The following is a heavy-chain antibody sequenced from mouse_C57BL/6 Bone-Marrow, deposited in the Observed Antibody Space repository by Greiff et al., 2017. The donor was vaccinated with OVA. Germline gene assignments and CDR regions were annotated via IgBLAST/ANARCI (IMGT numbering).Heavy chain of an antibody. D-gene: IGHD2-3*01. Sequence: EVKLMESGAELVRPGASVKLSCTASGFNIKDDYMHWVKQRPEQGLEWIGWIDPENGDTEYASKFQGKATITADTSSNTAYLQLSSLTSEDTAVYYCTTGGYYEENFDYWGQGTTPTVSS. V-gene: IGHV14-4*01. J-gene: IGHJ2*01. CDR1: GFNIKDDY. CDR3: TTGGYYEENFDY. CDR2: IDPENGDT.